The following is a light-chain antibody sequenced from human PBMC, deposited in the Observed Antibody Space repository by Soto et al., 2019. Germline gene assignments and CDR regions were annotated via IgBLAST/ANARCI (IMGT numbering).Light chain of an antibody. CDR3: QQSGSSPRT. CDR2: GAS. J-gene: IGKJ1*01. V-gene: IGKV3-20*01. Sequence: EIVLTQSPPTLSLSPGERATLSCRASQSVSSSYLAWYQQRFGQAPRLLIYGASSRATGIPDRISGSGSGTDFTLTISRLEPEDFEVYYCQQSGSSPRTFGQGTKV. CDR1: QSVSSSY.